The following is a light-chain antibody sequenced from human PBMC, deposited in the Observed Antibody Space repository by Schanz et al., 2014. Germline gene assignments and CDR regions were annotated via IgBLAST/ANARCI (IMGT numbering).Light chain of an antibody. CDR3: CSYAGSDIYVV. J-gene: IGLJ2*01. CDR1: SSDVGNYNY. CDR2: EVS. Sequence: QSALTQPPSASGSPGQSVTISCTGTSSDVGNYNYVSWYQHHPGKAPKLMIYEVSKRPSGVPDRFSGSKSGNTASLTVSGLQAEDEADYYCCSYAGSDIYVVFGGGTKLTVL. V-gene: IGLV2-8*01.